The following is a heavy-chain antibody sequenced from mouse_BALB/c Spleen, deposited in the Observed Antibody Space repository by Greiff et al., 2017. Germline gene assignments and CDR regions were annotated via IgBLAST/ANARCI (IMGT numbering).Heavy chain of an antibody. CDR3: AREVGFYAMDY. Sequence: EVQLVESGPGLVKPSQSLSLTCTVTGYSITSDYAWNWIRQFPGNKLEWMGYISYSGSTSYNPSLKSRISITRDTSKNQFFLQLNSVTTEDTATYYCAREVGFYAMDYWGQGTSVTVSS. CDR2: ISYSGST. D-gene: IGHD1-1*02. J-gene: IGHJ4*01. V-gene: IGHV3-2*02. CDR1: GYSITSDYA.